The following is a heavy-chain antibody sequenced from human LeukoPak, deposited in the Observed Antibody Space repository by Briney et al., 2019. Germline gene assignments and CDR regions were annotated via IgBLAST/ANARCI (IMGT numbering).Heavy chain of an antibody. V-gene: IGHV3-30*02. J-gene: IGHJ4*02. CDR2: IRYDGSNK. Sequence: GGSLRLSCAASGFTFSSYGMHWVRQAPGKGLEWVAFIRYDGSNKYYADSVKGRFTISRDNSKNTLYLQMNSLRAEDTAVYYCASGGFSGSYGYFDYWGQGTLVTVSS. CDR1: GFTFSSYG. D-gene: IGHD1-26*01. CDR3: ASGGFSGSYGYFDY.